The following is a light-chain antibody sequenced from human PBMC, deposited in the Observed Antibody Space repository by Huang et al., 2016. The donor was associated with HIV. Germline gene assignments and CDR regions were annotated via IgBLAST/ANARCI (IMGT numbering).Light chain of an antibody. CDR3: QQSYNTPLT. CDR1: QSISNY. Sequence: DIQMTHSPSSLSASVGDTVTITCRASQSISNYLNWYQQKPGKAPKLLVYAASSLQSGFPSRFSGSGSGTDFTLTISSLQPEDFATYYCQQSYNTPLTFGQGTRLEMK. V-gene: IGKV1-39*01. J-gene: IGKJ5*01. CDR2: AAS.